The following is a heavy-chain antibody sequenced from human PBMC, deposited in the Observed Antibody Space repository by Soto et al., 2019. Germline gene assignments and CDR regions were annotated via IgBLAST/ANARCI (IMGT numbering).Heavy chain of an antibody. CDR3: AREVGYYSAARRNLYFDY. CDR2: INHTEDT. Sequence: VQLQQWGAGLLKPSETLSLTCAVSGGTFSGYYWSWVRQTPGKGLEWIGDINHTEDTNYNPTPKSRAIISVDTAKTQFSLNVTSVTAADTAVYYCAREVGYYSAARRNLYFDYRGPGTLVTVSS. V-gene: IGHV4-34*01. D-gene: IGHD2-15*01. CDR1: GGTFSGYY. J-gene: IGHJ4*02.